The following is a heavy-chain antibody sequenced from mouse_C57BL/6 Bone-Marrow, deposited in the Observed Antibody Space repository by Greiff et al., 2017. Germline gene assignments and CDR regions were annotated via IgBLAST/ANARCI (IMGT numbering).Heavy chain of an antibody. V-gene: IGHV1-81*01. J-gene: IGHJ3*01. D-gene: IGHD2-14*01. Sequence: QVQLQQSGAELARPGASVKLSCKASGYTFTSYGISWVKQRTGQGLEWIGEIYPRSGNTYYNEKFKGKATLTADKSSSTAYMELRSLTSEDSAVYFCAREGGVHWFAYWGQGTLVTVSA. CDR1: GYTFTSYG. CDR2: IYPRSGNT. CDR3: AREGGVHWFAY.